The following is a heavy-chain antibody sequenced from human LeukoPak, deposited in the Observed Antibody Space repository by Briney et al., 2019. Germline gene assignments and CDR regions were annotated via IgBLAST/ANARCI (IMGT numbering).Heavy chain of an antibody. CDR3: TMDDNSRWYDYFFDY. D-gene: IGHD6-19*01. CDR1: GFAFGSSS. CDR2: ISGAGGSS. J-gene: IGHJ4*02. V-gene: IGHV3-23*01. Sequence: GGSLRLSCATSGFAFGSSSMSWVRQAPGKGLEWVSTISGAGGSSWYAESVKGRFSISRDNSMNSVSLQMSSLRVEDTAIYYCTMDDNSRWYDYFFDYWGQGTLVTVSS.